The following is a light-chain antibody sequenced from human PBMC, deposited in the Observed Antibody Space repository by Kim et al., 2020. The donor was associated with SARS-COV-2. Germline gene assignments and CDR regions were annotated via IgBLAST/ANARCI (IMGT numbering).Light chain of an antibody. CDR1: QTIISTY. CDR2: GAS. CDR3: QQYATPPLT. V-gene: IGKV3-20*01. J-gene: IGKJ4*01. Sequence: SPGDRASPSCRASQTIISTYLAWYQQKPGQAPRLLIYGASSRATGIPDRFSGSGSGTDFTLTISRLEPEDFAVFYCQQYATPPLTFGGGTKVDIK.